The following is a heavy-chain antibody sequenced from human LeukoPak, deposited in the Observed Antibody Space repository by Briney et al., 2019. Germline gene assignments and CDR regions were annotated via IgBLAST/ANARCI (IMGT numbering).Heavy chain of an antibody. CDR1: GFTFGDYA. J-gene: IGHJ4*02. CDR3: TRGGQRWLQLSYFDY. V-gene: IGHV3-49*03. Sequence: RSGGSLRLSCTASGFTFGDYAMSWFRQAPGKGLEWVGFIRSKAYGGTTEYAASVKGRFTISRDDSKSIAYLQMNSLKTEDTAVYYCTRGGQRWLQLSYFDYWGQGTLVTVSS. CDR2: IRSKAYGGTT. D-gene: IGHD5-24*01.